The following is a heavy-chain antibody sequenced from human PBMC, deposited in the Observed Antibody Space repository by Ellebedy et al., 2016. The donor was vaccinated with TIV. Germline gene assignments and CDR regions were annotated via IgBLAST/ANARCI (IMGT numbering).Heavy chain of an antibody. CDR2: ISAYNGNT. CDR1: GYTFTRYG. D-gene: IGHD3-22*01. Sequence: AASVKVSCNASGYTFTRYGITWVRQAPGQGLEWMGWISAYNGNTNYAQNPKGRVTMTTDTSTNTAYMERRSLISDDTAVYYGERDEGGEGSMIVVVHFDYWGQGTLVTVSS. CDR3: ERDEGGEGSMIVVVHFDY. J-gene: IGHJ4*02. V-gene: IGHV1-18*01.